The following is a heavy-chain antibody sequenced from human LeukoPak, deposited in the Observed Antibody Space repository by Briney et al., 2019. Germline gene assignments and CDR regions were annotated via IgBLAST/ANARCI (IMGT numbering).Heavy chain of an antibody. Sequence: GGSLRLSCAASGFSLSNYGMHWARQAPGKGLEWVAFIRYDGSNKYYADSVKGRFTISRDNSKNTLYLQMNSLRAEDTAVYYCAKESFMMRVPGLDYWGQGTLVTVSS. CDR3: AKESFMMRVPGLDY. CDR1: GFSLSNYG. J-gene: IGHJ4*02. V-gene: IGHV3-30*02. CDR2: IRYDGSNK. D-gene: IGHD3-16*01.